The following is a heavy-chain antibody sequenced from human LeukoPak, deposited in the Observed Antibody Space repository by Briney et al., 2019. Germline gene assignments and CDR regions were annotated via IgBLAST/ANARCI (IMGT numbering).Heavy chain of an antibody. CDR3: ARDRRRIVVVPANRGAAFDI. CDR2: ISSSSSYI. J-gene: IGHJ3*02. CDR1: GFTFRSYS. D-gene: IGHD2-2*01. V-gene: IGHV3-21*01. Sequence: PGGSLRLSCAASGFTFRSYSMNWVRQAPGKGLAWVSSISSSSSYIYYADSVKGRFTISRDNAKNSLYLQMNSLRAEDTAVYYCARDRRRIVVVPANRGAAFDIWGQGTMVTVSS.